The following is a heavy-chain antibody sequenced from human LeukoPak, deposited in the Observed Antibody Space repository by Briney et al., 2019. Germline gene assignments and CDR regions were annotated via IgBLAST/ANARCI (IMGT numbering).Heavy chain of an antibody. D-gene: IGHD3-10*01. Sequence: SVKVSCKASGNTFSTYAISWVRQAPGQGLEWMGGIIPIFGTANYAQKFQGRVTITADGSTSTAYMELSSLRSEDTAVYYCARVGGYYGSGSYEPFDYWGQGTLVTVSS. V-gene: IGHV1-69*13. J-gene: IGHJ4*02. CDR2: IIPIFGTA. CDR3: ARVGGYYGSGSYEPFDY. CDR1: GNTFSTYA.